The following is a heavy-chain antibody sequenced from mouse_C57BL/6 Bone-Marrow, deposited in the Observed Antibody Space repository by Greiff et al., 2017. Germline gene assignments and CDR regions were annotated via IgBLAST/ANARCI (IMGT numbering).Heavy chain of an antibody. CDR3: AIYDGYSWFAY. V-gene: IGHV14-4*01. CDR2: IDPENGDT. J-gene: IGHJ3*01. Sequence: EVQLQQSGAELVRPGASVKLSCTASGFNITGDYMHWVKQRPEQGLEWIGWIDPENGDTEYASKFQGKATITADTSSNTAYLQLSSLTSEDTAVYYCAIYDGYSWFAYWGQGTMVTVSA. CDR1: GFNITGDY. D-gene: IGHD2-3*01.